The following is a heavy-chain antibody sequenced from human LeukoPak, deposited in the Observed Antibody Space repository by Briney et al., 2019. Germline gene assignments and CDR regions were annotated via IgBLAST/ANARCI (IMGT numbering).Heavy chain of an antibody. D-gene: IGHD6-6*01. V-gene: IGHV4-61*02. J-gene: IGHJ6*03. CDR1: GGSISSGSYY. Sequence: SETLSLTCTVSGGSISSGSYYWSWIRQPAGKGLEWIGRIYTSGSTNYNPSLKSRVTISVDTSKNQFSLKLSSVTAADTAVYYCARVTIAARRIGYYYYYMDVWGKGTTVTVSS. CDR3: ARVTIAARRIGYYYYYMDV. CDR2: IYTSGST.